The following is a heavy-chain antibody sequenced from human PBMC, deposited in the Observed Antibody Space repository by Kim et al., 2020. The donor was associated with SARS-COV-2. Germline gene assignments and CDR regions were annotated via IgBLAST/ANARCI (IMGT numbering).Heavy chain of an antibody. Sequence: VRGRFTITRDNAKNSLYLQMNSLRAEDTAVYYCARGAGSGSYYNADWFDPWGQGTLVTVSS. V-gene: IGHV3-11*06. CDR3: ARGAGSGSYYNADWFDP. J-gene: IGHJ5*02. D-gene: IGHD3-10*01.